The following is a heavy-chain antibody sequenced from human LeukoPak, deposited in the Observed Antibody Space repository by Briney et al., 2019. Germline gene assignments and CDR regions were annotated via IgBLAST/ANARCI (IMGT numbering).Heavy chain of an antibody. Sequence: TSGTLSLTCAVSGGSISSTNWWSWVRQPPGKGLEWIGEIYHSGSTNYNPSLKSRVTISVDTSKNQFSLKLSSVTAADTAVYYCARDVPRGGVYCSGGSCYSSHDAFDIWGQGTMVTVSS. CDR3: ARDVPRGGVYCSGGSCYSSHDAFDI. J-gene: IGHJ3*02. D-gene: IGHD2-15*01. CDR1: GGSISSTNW. V-gene: IGHV4-4*02. CDR2: IYHSGST.